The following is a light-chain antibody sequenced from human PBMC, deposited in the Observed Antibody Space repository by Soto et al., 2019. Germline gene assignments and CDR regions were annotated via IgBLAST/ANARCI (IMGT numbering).Light chain of an antibody. Sequence: DAVMTQSPDSLAASLGERATINCKYSQSVLYSLNNKNYLAWYQQKLGQPPKLLIYWASNRQSGVPDRFSGRRFGTAFRLTISSLQDEAVAVYYRQQNLHSPRQFGQWTKVEIK. V-gene: IGKV4-1*01. CDR1: QSVLYSLNNKNY. CDR3: QQNLHSPRQ. J-gene: IGKJ1*01. CDR2: WAS.